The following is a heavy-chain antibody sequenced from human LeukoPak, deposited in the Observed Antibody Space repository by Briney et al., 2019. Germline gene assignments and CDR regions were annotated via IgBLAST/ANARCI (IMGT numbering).Heavy chain of an antibody. CDR3: AKPSGDYDYFDY. CDR2: ISGSGGST. Sequence: GGSLRLSCAASGFTFSSYAMSWVRQAPGRGLEGVSAISGSGGSTYYADSVKGRFTISRDNSKNTLYLQMNSLRAEDTAVYYCAKPSGDYDYFDYWGQGALVTVSS. V-gene: IGHV3-23*01. J-gene: IGHJ4*02. D-gene: IGHD4-17*01. CDR1: GFTFSSYA.